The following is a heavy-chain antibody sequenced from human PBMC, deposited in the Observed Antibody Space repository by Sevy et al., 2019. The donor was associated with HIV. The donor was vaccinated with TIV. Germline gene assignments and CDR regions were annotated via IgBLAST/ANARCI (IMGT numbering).Heavy chain of an antibody. CDR3: STEVVVPAASHYYGMDV. V-gene: IGHV3-15*01. J-gene: IGHJ6*02. D-gene: IGHD2-2*01. CDR1: GFTFSNAW. Sequence: GGSLRLSCAASGFTFSNAWMSWVRQAPGKGLEWVGRIKSKTDAGTTDYAAPVKGRFTISRDDSKNTLYLQMPSLKTEETAVYYCSTEVVVPAASHYYGMDVWGQGTTVTVSS. CDR2: IKSKTDAGTT.